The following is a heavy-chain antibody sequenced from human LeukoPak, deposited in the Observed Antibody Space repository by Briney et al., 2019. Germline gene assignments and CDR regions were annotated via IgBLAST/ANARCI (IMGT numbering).Heavy chain of an antibody. CDR2: INAYNGNT. V-gene: IGHV1-18*01. J-gene: IGHJ6*03. Sequence: GASVKVSCKASGYTFTSYIISWVRQARGQGLEWMGWINAYNGNTDYAQRVQGRVTMTTDTSTSTAYMELRSLRSDDTAVYYCARDRHIAAAVYYYYMDVWGKGTPVTVSS. D-gene: IGHD6-13*01. CDR1: GYTFTSYI. CDR3: ARDRHIAAAVYYYYMDV.